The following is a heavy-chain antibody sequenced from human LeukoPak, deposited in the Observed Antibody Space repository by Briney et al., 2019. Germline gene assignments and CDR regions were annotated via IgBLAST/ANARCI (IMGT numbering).Heavy chain of an antibody. CDR2: INHSGST. J-gene: IGHJ4*02. CDR1: GGSLSGYY. D-gene: IGHD6-19*01. Sequence: SETLSLTCGVYGGSLSGYYWSWIRQPPEKGLEWIGEINHSGSTNYNPSLKSRVTISVDTSKNQFSLKLSSVTAADTAVYYCARDRGIAVAGTIDYWGQGTLVTVSS. CDR3: ARDRGIAVAGTIDY. V-gene: IGHV4-34*01.